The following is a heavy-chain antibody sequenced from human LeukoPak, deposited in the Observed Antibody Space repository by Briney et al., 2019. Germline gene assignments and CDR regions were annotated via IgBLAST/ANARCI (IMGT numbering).Heavy chain of an antibody. CDR1: GFTFSSNA. CDR2: ITGNCGRT. CDR3: AKDAVAPGSSGDYFDY. Sequence: GGSLRLSCAASGFTFSSNALSWVRQAPGKGLEWVSVITGNCGRTYYADSVKGRFTISRDNSKNTLSLQMNSLRAEDTAVYYCAKDAVAPGSSGDYFDYWGQGTLVTVSS. V-gene: IGHV3-23*01. J-gene: IGHJ4*02. D-gene: IGHD1-26*01.